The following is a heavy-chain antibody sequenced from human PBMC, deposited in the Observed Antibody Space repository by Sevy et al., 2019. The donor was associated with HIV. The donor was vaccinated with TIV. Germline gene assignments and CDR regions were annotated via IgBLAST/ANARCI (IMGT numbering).Heavy chain of an antibody. D-gene: IGHD3-16*01. CDR3: ARDHYDSLWGSYWYYFDY. J-gene: IGHJ4*02. CDR2: IYAGGST. V-gene: IGHV3-53*01. Sequence: GVSLRLSCEASGFAVSSNYMSWVRQAPGKGLEWVSVIYAGGSTYYADSVKGRFTISRDNSKNTVYLQMNSLRAEDTAVYYCARDHYDSLWGSYWYYFDYWGQGTLVTVSS. CDR1: GFAVSSNY.